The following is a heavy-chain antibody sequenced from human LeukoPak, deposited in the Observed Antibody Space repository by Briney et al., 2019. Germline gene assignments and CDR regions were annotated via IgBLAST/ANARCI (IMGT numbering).Heavy chain of an antibody. D-gene: IGHD3-22*01. CDR3: ARDPYYYDSSGYYSDAFDI. CDR1: GFTFSSYW. Sequence: PGGSLRLSCAASGFTFSSYWMHWVRQAPGKGLVWVSRIDSDGSSTSYADSVKGRFTISRDNAKNTLYLQMNSLRAEDTAVYYCARDPYYYDSSGYYSDAFDIWGQGTMVTVSS. CDR2: IDSDGSST. J-gene: IGHJ3*02. V-gene: IGHV3-74*01.